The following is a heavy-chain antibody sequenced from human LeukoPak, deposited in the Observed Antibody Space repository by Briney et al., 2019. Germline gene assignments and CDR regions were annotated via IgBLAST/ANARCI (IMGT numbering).Heavy chain of an antibody. D-gene: IGHD3-10*01. Sequence: GGSLRLSCAASGFTFSSYEMNWVRQAPGKGLEWVAVISYDGSNKYYADSVKGRFTISRDNSKNTLYLQMNSLRAEDTAVYYCARDGATMVRGVILKKYYYMDVWGKGTTVTVSS. V-gene: IGHV3-30*04. J-gene: IGHJ6*03. CDR1: GFTFSSYE. CDR2: ISYDGSNK. CDR3: ARDGATMVRGVILKKYYYMDV.